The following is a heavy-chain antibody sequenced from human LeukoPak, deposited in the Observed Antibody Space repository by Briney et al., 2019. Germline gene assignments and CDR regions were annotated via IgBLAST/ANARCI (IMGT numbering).Heavy chain of an antibody. J-gene: IGHJ5*02. CDR1: GGSLTGYY. V-gene: IGHV4-59*01. CDR2: IYYSGST. D-gene: IGHD2-2*01. CDR3: ARLGGCTTTSCYVHWFDP. Sequence: SETLSLTCEVSGGSLTGYYWSWIRQPPGKGLEWIGYIYYSGSTNYNPSLKSRVTISVDTSKNQFSLKLYSVTAADTVVYYCARLGGCTTTSCYVHWFDPWGQGTLVTVSS.